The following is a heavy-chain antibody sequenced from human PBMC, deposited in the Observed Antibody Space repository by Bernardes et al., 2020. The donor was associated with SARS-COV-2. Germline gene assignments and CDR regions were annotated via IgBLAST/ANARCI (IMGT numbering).Heavy chain of an antibody. CDR3: ARHSPRNSYDSSGLTDRPFDI. D-gene: IGHD3-22*01. J-gene: IGHJ3*02. V-gene: IGHV3-53*01. Sequence: GGSLRLSCSASGFIVSDNHISWVRQAPGRGLEWVSIIYAGGSRYYAESVKGRFTASKDDSQNTLYLQMNSLRVDDTAVYFCARHSPRNSYDSSGLTDRPFDIWGQGTLVTVSS. CDR1: GFIVSDNH. CDR2: IYAGGSR.